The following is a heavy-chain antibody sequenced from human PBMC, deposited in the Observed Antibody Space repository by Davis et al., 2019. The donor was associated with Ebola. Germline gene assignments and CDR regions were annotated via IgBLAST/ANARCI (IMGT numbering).Heavy chain of an antibody. CDR2: ISSSGRYI. CDR1: AFTFRTYS. CDR3: AREGRVFGCDY. V-gene: IGHV3-21*01. J-gene: IGHJ4*02. D-gene: IGHD3-3*01. Sequence: GESLKISCVASAFTFRTYSMNWVRQAPGKGLEWVSSISSSGRYIYYADSVKGRFTISRDNSKNTLYLQMNDLRAEDTAVYYCAREGRVFGCDYWGQGALVTVSS.